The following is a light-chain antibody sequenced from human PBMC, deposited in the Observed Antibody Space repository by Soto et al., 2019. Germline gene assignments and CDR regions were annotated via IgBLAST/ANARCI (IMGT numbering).Light chain of an antibody. Sequence: EIAWTQSPGTLSLSPGEIDTLSCRTSQSVSSSYLAWYQQKPGQAPRLLIYGASSRATGIPDRFSGSGSGTDFTLTISRLEPEDFAVYYCQQYGRSWWTLGQGTKVEIK. CDR2: GAS. CDR1: QSVSSSY. V-gene: IGKV3-20*01. J-gene: IGKJ1*01. CDR3: QQYGRSWWT.